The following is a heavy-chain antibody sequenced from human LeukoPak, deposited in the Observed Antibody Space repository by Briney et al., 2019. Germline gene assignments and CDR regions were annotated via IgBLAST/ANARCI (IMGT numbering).Heavy chain of an antibody. D-gene: IGHD6-19*01. V-gene: IGHV3-21*01. CDR1: GFTFSSYS. Sequence: GGSLRLSCAASGFTFSSYSMNWVRQAPGKGLEWVSSISSSSSYIYYADSVKGRFTISRDNAKNSLYLQMNSLRAEDTAVYYCARYRIAVAGTGGHFDYWGQGTLVTVSS. CDR3: ARYRIAVAGTGGHFDY. J-gene: IGHJ4*02. CDR2: ISSSSSYI.